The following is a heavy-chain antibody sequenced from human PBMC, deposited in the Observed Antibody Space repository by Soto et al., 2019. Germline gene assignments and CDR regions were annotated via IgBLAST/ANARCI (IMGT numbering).Heavy chain of an antibody. Sequence: GGSLRLSCAASGFTFSSYAMSWVRQAPGKGLEWVSYISSSSSTIYYADSVKGRFTISRDNAKNSLYLQMNSLRAEDTAVYYCARNGAFPPISAFDIWGKGTTVTV. V-gene: IGHV3-48*01. D-gene: IGHD2-8*01. CDR2: ISSSSSTI. CDR1: GFTFSSYA. CDR3: ARNGAFPPISAFDI. J-gene: IGHJ3*02.